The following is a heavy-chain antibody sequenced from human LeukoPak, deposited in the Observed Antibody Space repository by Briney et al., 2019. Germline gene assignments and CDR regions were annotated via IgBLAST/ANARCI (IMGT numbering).Heavy chain of an antibody. CDR3: AKASHPGRTEFDS. CDR2: ITSDGSST. Sequence: AGGSLRLSCAASGFTFSSYWMHWVRQAPGKGLVWVSRITSDGSSTNYADSVKGRFTISRDNAKNTLYLQMNSLRAEDTAVYYCAKASHPGRTEFDSWGQGTLVIVSS. CDR1: GFTFSSYW. J-gene: IGHJ4*02. V-gene: IGHV3-74*01.